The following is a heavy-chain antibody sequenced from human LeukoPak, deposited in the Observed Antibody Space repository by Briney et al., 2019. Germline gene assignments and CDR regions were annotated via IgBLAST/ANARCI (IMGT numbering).Heavy chain of an antibody. J-gene: IGHJ6*03. CDR1: GYTFNSYG. V-gene: IGHV1-18*01. CDR2: ISAYNGST. Sequence: GASVKVSCKASGYTFNSYGISWVRQAPGQGLEWMGWISAYNGSTKYGQKFQGRVTMTTDTSTNTAYMELRSLRSDDTAVYYCARTTVTKGSHYYSHMDVWGKGTTVTVSS. D-gene: IGHD4-17*01. CDR3: ARTTVTKGSHYYSHMDV.